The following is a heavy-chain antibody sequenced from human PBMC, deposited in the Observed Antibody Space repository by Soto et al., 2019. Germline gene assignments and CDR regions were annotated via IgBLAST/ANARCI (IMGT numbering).Heavy chain of an antibody. CDR1: GGSIDRSNYY. V-gene: IGHV4-39*01. Sequence: SETLSLTCNVSGGSIDRSNYYWDWLRQPPGKGLEWIGTTYYNGNAYYKPTLKSRVYMSVDTSKNQFSLTLVSATAADTSVYSCASHFAAVGIKGRGYWGQGTLVTVSS. D-gene: IGHD3-10*01. J-gene: IGHJ4*02. CDR3: ASHFAAVGIKGRGY. CDR2: TYYNGNA.